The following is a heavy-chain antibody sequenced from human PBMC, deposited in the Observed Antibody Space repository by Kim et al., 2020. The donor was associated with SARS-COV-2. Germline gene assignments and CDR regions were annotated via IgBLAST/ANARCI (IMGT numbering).Heavy chain of an antibody. CDR2: VYGGGTT. V-gene: IGHV4-34*01. Sequence: SETLSLTCAVYGGSLNDYSWSWIRQPPGKELEWIGEVYGGGTTNYSPSLKSRVTMSLDTSKNQFFLELNSATAADTAVYYCAGPRDLYWYFDLWGRGTLVTVSS. CDR3: AGPRDLYWYFDL. CDR1: GGSLNDYS. J-gene: IGHJ2*01.